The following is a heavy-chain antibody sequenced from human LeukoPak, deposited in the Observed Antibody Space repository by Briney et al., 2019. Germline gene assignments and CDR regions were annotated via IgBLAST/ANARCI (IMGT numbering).Heavy chain of an antibody. CDR2: IYYSGST. CDR1: GGSISSYH. CDR3: ARSPHDSSGYYHY. V-gene: IGHV4-59*06. J-gene: IGHJ4*02. Sequence: SETLSLTCTVSGGSISSYHWSWIRQHPGKGLEWIGYIYYSGSTYYNPSLKSRVTISVDTSKNQFSLKLSSVTAADTAVYYCARSPHDSSGYYHYWGQGTLVTVSS. D-gene: IGHD3-22*01.